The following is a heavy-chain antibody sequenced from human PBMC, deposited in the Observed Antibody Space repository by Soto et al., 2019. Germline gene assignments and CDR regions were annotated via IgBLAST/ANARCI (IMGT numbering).Heavy chain of an antibody. J-gene: IGHJ4*02. CDR1: GGSINSSSYY. D-gene: IGHD3-16*02. V-gene: IGHV4-61*01. Sequence: SETLSLTCTVSGGSINSSSYYWGWIRQPPGKGLEWIGYIYYSGSTNYNPSLKSRVTISVDTSKNQFSLKLSSVTAADTAVYYCAREYVWGSYRHFDYWGQGTLVTVSS. CDR3: AREYVWGSYRHFDY. CDR2: IYYSGST.